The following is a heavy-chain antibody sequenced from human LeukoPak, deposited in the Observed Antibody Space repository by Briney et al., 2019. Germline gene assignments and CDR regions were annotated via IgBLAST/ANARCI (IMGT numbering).Heavy chain of an antibody. CDR1: GFTFSSYE. CDR2: ISSSGSTI. J-gene: IGHJ6*02. Sequence: GGSLRLSCAASGFTFSSYEMNWVRQAPGKGLEWVSYISSSGSTIYYADSVKGRFTISRDNAKNSLYLQMNSLRAEDTAVYYCARAHSLTVTTGIYYCYGMDVWGQGTTVTVSS. D-gene: IGHD4-17*01. V-gene: IGHV3-48*03. CDR3: ARAHSLTVTTGIYYCYGMDV.